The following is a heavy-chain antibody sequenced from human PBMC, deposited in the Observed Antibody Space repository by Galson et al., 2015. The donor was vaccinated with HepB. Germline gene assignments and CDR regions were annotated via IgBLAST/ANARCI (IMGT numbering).Heavy chain of an antibody. CDR1: GFTFSNFG. V-gene: IGHV3-33*01. D-gene: IGHD5-18*01. Sequence: SLRLSCAASGFTFSNFGMHWVRQSPGKGLEWVALTWYDGNSKFYADSVKGRFTISRDNSKNTLFLQMNSLRAEDTGIYYCARDPGHSYGLYYYALDVRGQGTTVTVSS. J-gene: IGHJ6*02. CDR2: TWYDGNSK. CDR3: ARDPGHSYGLYYYALDV.